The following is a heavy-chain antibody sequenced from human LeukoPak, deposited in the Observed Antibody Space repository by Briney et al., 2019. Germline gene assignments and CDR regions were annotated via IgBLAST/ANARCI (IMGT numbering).Heavy chain of an antibody. J-gene: IGHJ6*04. V-gene: IGHV4-34*01. D-gene: IGHD4-17*01. Sequence: SETLSFPCAVFGGCFRGSYWSWIRKPPGKGLEWIGEFNHRGSTHYKPSLKSRVTISVDTSKNQFSLKLSSVTAADTAVYYCARDHPPLSDGDCYYYGMDVWGKGTTVTVSS. CDR2: FNHRGST. CDR1: GGCFRGSY. CDR3: ARDHPPLSDGDCYYYGMDV.